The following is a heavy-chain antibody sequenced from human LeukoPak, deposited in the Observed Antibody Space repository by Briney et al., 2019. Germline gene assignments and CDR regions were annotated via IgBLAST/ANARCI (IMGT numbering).Heavy chain of an antibody. V-gene: IGHV3-30-3*01. CDR2: ISYDGSNK. J-gene: IGHJ5*02. Sequence: GGSLRLSCAASGFTFSSYAMHWVRQAPGKGLEWVAVISYDGSNKHYADSVKGRFTISRDNSKNTLYLQMNSLRAEDTAVYYCARSHSSGWYSAGLPFDPWGQGTLVTVSS. CDR1: GFTFSSYA. D-gene: IGHD6-19*01. CDR3: ARSHSSGWYSAGLPFDP.